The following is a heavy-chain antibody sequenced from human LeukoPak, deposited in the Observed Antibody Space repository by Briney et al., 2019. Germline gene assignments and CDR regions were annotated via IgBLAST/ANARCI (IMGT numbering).Heavy chain of an antibody. CDR3: ARDAVDTANAV. Sequence: GGSLRLSCAASGFTFTTYWMHWVRQAPGKGLVWVSHINSDGSITSYADSVKGRFTISRDNAKNTLYLQMNSLRAEDTVVYYCARDAVDTANAVWGQGTTVTVSS. CDR1: GFTFTTYW. CDR2: INSDGSIT. V-gene: IGHV3-74*01. D-gene: IGHD5-18*01. J-gene: IGHJ6*02.